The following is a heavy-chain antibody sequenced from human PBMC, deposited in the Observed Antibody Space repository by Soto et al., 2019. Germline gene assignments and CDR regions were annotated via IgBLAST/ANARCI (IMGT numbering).Heavy chain of an antibody. D-gene: IGHD1-26*01. V-gene: IGHV3-21*01. CDR2: ISSSSSYI. CDR1: GFTFSSYS. J-gene: IGHJ3*02. CDR3: ARVGAPLAFDI. Sequence: GGSLRLSCAASGFTFSSYSMNWVRQAPGKGLEWVSSISSSSSYIYYADSVKGRFTISRDNAKNSLYLQMNSLRAEDTAVYYCARVGAPLAFDIWGQGTMVTVSS.